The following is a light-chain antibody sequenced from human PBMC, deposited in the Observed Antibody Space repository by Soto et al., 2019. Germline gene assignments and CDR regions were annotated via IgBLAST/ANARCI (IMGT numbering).Light chain of an antibody. J-gene: IGLJ2*01. CDR3: QAWDSSTPVV. Sequence: SYELTQPPSVSVSPGQTASITCSGAKLGDKYACWYQQKPGQSPVLVIYQDNKRPSGIPERFSGSNSGNTATLTISGTQAMDEADYYCQAWDSSTPVVFGGGTKLTVL. CDR1: KLGDKY. CDR2: QDN. V-gene: IGLV3-1*01.